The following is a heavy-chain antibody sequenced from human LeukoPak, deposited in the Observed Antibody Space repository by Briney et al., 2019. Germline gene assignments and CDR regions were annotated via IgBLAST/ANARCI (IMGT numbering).Heavy chain of an antibody. Sequence: SETLSLTCTVSGVSIRSSSYFWGWVRQPPGKGLEWIGSFSYTENTYYNPSLKSRVTISVDTSKNQFSLRLNSVSAADTAVYYCVRIERSGYSYGYVGYWGQGTLVTVSS. CDR2: FSYTENT. CDR1: GVSIRSSSYF. CDR3: VRIERSGYSYGYVGY. V-gene: IGHV4-39*07. J-gene: IGHJ4*02. D-gene: IGHD5-18*01.